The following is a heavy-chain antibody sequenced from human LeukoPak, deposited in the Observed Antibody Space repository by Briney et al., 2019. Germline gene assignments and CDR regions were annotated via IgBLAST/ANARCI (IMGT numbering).Heavy chain of an antibody. J-gene: IGHJ4*02. CDR3: AKGEWLAHFDY. CDR1: GFTFSSHV. Sequence: GGSLRLSCAASGFTFSSHVMGWVRQAPGKGLEWVSTISGSGGGTYYADSVKGRFTISRDNSKNTLYLQMNSLRAEDTAVYYCAKGEWLAHFDYWGQGTLVTVSS. CDR2: ISGSGGGT. V-gene: IGHV3-23*01. D-gene: IGHD6-19*01.